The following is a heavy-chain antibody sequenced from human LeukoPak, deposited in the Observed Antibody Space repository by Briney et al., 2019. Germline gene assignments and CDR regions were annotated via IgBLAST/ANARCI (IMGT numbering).Heavy chain of an antibody. CDR1: GGSISSGGYY. Sequence: SETLSLTCTVSGGSISSGGYYWSWIRQHPGKGLEWIGYIYYSGSTYYNPSLKSRVTISVDTSKNQFSLKLTSVTAADTAVYCCARHEVGYCSGGSCPYYFDYWGQGTLVTVSS. CDR3: ARHEVGYCSGGSCPYYFDY. D-gene: IGHD2-15*01. CDR2: IYYSGST. J-gene: IGHJ4*02. V-gene: IGHV4-31*03.